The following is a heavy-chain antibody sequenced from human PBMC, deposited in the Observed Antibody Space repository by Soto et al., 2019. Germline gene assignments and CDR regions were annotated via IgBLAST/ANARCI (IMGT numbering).Heavy chain of an antibody. V-gene: IGHV4-61*01. Sequence: SETLSLTWTVSGGSVSSGNYYWTWIRQTPGKGLEWIGHIYNSGTTNYNPTLKSRVSISVDTTKNQVSLKLDSVTAADTAVYYCAREYHPWGQGTLVTVSS. CDR2: IYNSGTT. CDR1: GGSVSSGNYY. CDR3: AREYHP. D-gene: IGHD2-2*02. J-gene: IGHJ5*02.